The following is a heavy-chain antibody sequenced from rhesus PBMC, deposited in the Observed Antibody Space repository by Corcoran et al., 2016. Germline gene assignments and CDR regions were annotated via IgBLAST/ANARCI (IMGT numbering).Heavy chain of an antibody. CDR1: GYSINTGYG. J-gene: IGHJ4*01. CDR2: IGGSVGNS. V-gene: IGHV4-127*01. CDR3: ARDGGSWIYDF. Sequence: QVQLQESGPGLVKPSETLSLICVVSGYSINTGYGWAWIRQPPGKGLEWIGNIGGSVGNSNYNPSLRSRVTISKDTSKNQVSLKLGSVTAADTAVYYCARDGGSWIYDFWGQGVLVIVSS. D-gene: IGHD2-33*01.